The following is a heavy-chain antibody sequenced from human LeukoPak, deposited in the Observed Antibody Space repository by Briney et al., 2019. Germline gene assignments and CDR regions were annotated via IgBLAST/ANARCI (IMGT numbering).Heavy chain of an antibody. V-gene: IGHV4-59*01. CDR1: GASISTYY. CDR2: IYYSDST. D-gene: IGHD3-3*01. Sequence: PSETLSLTCTVSGASISTYYWTWIRQPPGKGLEWIGYIYYSDSTTYNPSLKSRATMSVDASKNQFSLKLSSVTAADTAVYYCARVSEWLLSLGYFDCWGQGTLVTVSS. CDR3: ARVSEWLLSLGYFDC. J-gene: IGHJ4*02.